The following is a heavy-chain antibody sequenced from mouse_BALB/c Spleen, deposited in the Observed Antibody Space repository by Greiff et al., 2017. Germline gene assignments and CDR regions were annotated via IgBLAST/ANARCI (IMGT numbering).Heavy chain of an antibody. CDR3: ARQNGNYKYFDY. CDR1: GFTFSSYA. Sequence: EVHLVESGGGLVKPGGSLKLSCAASGFTFSSYAMSWVRQTPEKRLEWVATISSGGSYTYYPDSVKGRFTISRDNAKNTLYLQMSSLRSEDTAMYYCARQNGNYKYFDYWGQGTTLTVSS. J-gene: IGHJ2*01. D-gene: IGHD2-1*01. V-gene: IGHV5-9-3*01. CDR2: ISSGGSYT.